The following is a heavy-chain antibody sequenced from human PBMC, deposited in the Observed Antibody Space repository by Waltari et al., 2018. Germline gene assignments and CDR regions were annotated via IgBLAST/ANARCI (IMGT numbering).Heavy chain of an antibody. CDR1: GGSISSYY. Sequence: QVQLQESGPGLVKPSETLSLTCTVSGGSISSYYWSWIRKPPGKGLEWIGYIYYSGSTNYNPSLKSRVTISVDTSKNQFSLKLSSVTAADTAVYYWAREHSSGWSFDYWGQGTLVTVSS. CDR2: IYYSGST. V-gene: IGHV4-59*01. CDR3: AREHSSGWSFDY. D-gene: IGHD6-19*01. J-gene: IGHJ4*02.